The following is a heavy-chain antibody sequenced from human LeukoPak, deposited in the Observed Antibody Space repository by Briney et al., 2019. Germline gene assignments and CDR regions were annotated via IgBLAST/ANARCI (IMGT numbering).Heavy chain of an antibody. CDR2: IHHSGST. D-gene: IGHD2-21*02. CDR3: ARGDSEEGWLDP. CDR1: GGSFSGYY. Sequence: SETLSLTCAVYGGSFSGYYWTWIRQPPGKRLEWIGEIHHSGSTNYIPSLKSRVTISVDTSKNQFSLRLTSVTAADTAVYYCARGDSEEGWLDPWGQGTLVTVSS. V-gene: IGHV4-34*01. J-gene: IGHJ5*02.